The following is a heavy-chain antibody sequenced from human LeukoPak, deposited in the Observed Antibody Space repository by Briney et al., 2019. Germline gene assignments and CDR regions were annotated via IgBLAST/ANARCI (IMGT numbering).Heavy chain of an antibody. CDR3: MTAAGYNFGQY. V-gene: IGHV3-23*05. D-gene: IGHD5-18*01. J-gene: IGHJ4*02. Sequence: GGSLRLSCAASGFTFSSYAMSWVRQAPGKGLEWVSALYIGGNTYYADSVRGRFTISRDNSKNTLYLQMNSLRAEDTAIYYCMTAAGYNFGQYWGQGTLVTVSS. CDR1: GFTFSSYA. CDR2: LYIGGNT.